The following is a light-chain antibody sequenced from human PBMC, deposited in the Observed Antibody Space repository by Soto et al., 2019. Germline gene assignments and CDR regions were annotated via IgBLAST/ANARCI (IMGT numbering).Light chain of an antibody. J-gene: IGLJ1*01. CDR1: SSNIGSNT. CDR2: SNN. CDR3: AAWDDSLNGYV. V-gene: IGLV1-44*01. Sequence: QSVLTQPPSASGTPGQRVTIFCSGSSSNIGSNTVSWYQHFPGTAPELLMYSNNQRPSGVPDRFFGSKSGTSASVAISGLQSEDEADYYCAAWDDSLNGYVFGTGIKLTVL.